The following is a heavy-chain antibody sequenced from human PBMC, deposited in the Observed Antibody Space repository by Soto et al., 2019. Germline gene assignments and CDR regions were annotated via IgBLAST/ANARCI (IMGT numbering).Heavy chain of an antibody. V-gene: IGHV4-4*02. CDR2: IYHSGST. J-gene: IGHJ6*02. CDR1: GGSISSSNW. Sequence: SETLSLTCAVSGGSISSSNWWSWVRQPPGKGLEWIGEIYHSGSTNYNPSLKSRVTISVDKSKNQFSLKLSSVTAADTAVYYCASVGGYIYGFRYYYGMDVWGQGTTVTVSS. CDR3: ASVGGYIYGFRYYYGMDV. D-gene: IGHD5-18*01.